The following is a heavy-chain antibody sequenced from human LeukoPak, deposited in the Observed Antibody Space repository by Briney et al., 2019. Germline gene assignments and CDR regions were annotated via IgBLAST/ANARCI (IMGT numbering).Heavy chain of an antibody. V-gene: IGHV1-3*01. Sequence: ASVKVSCKASGYTFTSYAMHWVRQAPGQRLEWMGWINAGNGNTKYSQKFQGRVTITRDTSASTAYMELSSLRSEDTAVYYCARVFPQAGTRRGLDCWGQGTLVTVSS. J-gene: IGHJ4*02. D-gene: IGHD6-13*01. CDR1: GYTFTSYA. CDR2: INAGNGNT. CDR3: ARVFPQAGTRRGLDC.